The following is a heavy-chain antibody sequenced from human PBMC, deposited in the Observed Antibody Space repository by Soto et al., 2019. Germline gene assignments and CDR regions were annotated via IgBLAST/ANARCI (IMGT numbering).Heavy chain of an antibody. Sequence: EVLLLESGGGLAQPGESLRLSCAATGFTFSNYEMSWVRQAPGKGLEWVATIFNGGTRTFYADSVRGRFAVSRDDSKNTLYLQLNSLRADDRAVYYCAYRTGFDFWGQGTLVTVSS. V-gene: IGHV3-23*05. CDR3: AYRTGFDF. CDR1: GFTFSNYE. CDR2: IFNGGTRT. D-gene: IGHD1-1*01. J-gene: IGHJ5*01.